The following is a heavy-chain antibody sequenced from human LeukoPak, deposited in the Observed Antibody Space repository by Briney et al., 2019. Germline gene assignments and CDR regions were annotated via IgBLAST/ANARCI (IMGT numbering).Heavy chain of an antibody. V-gene: IGHV4-39*07. CDR1: GGSVSSSSYY. CDR2: IYYRGST. CDR3: ARGWMATISAFDM. Sequence: PSETLSLTCTVSGGSVSSSSYYWGWIRQPPGKGLEWIGSIYYRGSTYYNPSLKSRVTISVDTSKNQFSLNLRSVTAADTAVYYCARGWMATISAFDMWAQGTMFTVSS. J-gene: IGHJ3*02. D-gene: IGHD5-24*01.